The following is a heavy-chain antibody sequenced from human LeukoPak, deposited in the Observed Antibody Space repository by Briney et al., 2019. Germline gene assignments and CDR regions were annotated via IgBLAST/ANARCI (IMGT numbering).Heavy chain of an antibody. D-gene: IGHD4-23*01. CDR1: GYTFTSYS. CDR2: INPSGGST. CDR3: ARPGGNYAFDI. J-gene: IGHJ3*02. Sequence: APVKLSCMASGYTFTSYSMHWVRQAPGQGLEWMGIINPSGGSTSYAQKFQGRVTMTRDTSTSTVYMEMSSLRSEDTAVYYCARPGGNYAFDIWGEGTVVTVSS. V-gene: IGHV1-46*01.